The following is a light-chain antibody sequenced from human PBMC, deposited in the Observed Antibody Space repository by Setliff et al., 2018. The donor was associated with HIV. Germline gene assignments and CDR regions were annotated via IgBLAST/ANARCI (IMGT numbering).Light chain of an antibody. CDR1: SSDVGAFDH. CDR2: EVT. CDR3: CSYAITGTVL. V-gene: IGLV2-14*01. Sequence: QSVLTQTASVSGSPGQSITISCTGSSSDVGAFDHVSWYQQNPGNTPKLLIYEVTIRPSGISNRFSGFKSGNTASLTISGLQVEDEADYYCCSYAITGTVLFGGGTK. J-gene: IGLJ2*01.